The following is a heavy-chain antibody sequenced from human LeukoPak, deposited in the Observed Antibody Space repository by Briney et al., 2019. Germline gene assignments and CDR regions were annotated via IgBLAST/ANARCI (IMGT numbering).Heavy chain of an antibody. V-gene: IGHV1-46*01. CDR3: ARGADQEFDF. J-gene: IGHJ4*02. Sequence: ASVKVSCKASGYTFTIYYLHWVRQAPGQGLEWMGMINPRDGSTRTLQRFQGRLTMTRDTSTSTLYMGLSSLRSEDTATYFCARGADQEFDFWGQGTLVTVSS. CDR2: INPRDGST. CDR1: GYTFTIYY.